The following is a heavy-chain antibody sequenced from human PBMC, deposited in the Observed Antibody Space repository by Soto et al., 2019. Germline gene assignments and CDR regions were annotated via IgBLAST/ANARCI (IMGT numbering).Heavy chain of an antibody. D-gene: IGHD3-3*01. CDR3: ARGPYYDFWSGSNSFYYFDY. J-gene: IGHJ4*02. V-gene: IGHV1-69*13. CDR1: GGTFSSYA. CDR2: IIPIFGTS. Sequence: SVKVSCKASGGTFSSYAISWVRQAPGQGLEWMGGIIPIFGTSIYAQNLQGRVTITADESTSTAYMELSSLRSEDTAVYYCARGPYYDFWSGSNSFYYFDYWGQGTLVTVSS.